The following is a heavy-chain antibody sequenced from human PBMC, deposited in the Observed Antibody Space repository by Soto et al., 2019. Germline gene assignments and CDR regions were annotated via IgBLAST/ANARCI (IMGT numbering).Heavy chain of an antibody. CDR3: ANEVIAARTYYFDY. CDR2: ISASGAYT. Sequence: EVHLLESGGGLVQPGGSLRLSCAASGFTFSSYAVSWARQTPGKGLEWVSTISASGAYTYYADSVKGRFTISRDNSKNTLYLQMRSLRAGDTATYYCANEVIAARTYYFDYWGQGTLFSVSS. D-gene: IGHD6-6*01. J-gene: IGHJ4*02. CDR1: GFTFSSYA. V-gene: IGHV3-23*01.